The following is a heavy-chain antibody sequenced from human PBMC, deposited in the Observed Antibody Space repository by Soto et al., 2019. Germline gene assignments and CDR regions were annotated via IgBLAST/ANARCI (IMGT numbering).Heavy chain of an antibody. V-gene: IGHV3-33*01. D-gene: IGHD6-13*01. CDR3: ARDWGYSSSSIDY. Sequence: QVQLVESGGGVVQPGRSLRLSCAASGFTFSSYGMHWVRQAPGKGLEWVAVIWYDGSKKYYADSVKGRFTISRDNSKNTLYLQMNSLRAEDTAVYYCARDWGYSSSSIDYWGQGTLVTVSS. CDR1: GFTFSSYG. J-gene: IGHJ4*02. CDR2: IWYDGSKK.